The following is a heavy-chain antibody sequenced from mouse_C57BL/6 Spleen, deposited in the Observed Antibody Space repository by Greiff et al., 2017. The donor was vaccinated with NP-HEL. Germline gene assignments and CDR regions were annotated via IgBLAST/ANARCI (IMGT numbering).Heavy chain of an antibody. V-gene: IGHV3-6*01. D-gene: IGHD3-1*01. CDR2: ISYDGSN. CDR3: ARYSESFNY. J-gene: IGHJ2*01. CDR1: GYSITSGYY. Sequence: EVQLQESGPGLVKPSQSLSLTCSVTGYSITSGYYWNWIRQFPGNKLEWMGYISYDGSNNYNPSLKNRISITRDASKNQFFLKLNSVTTEDTATYYCARYSESFNYWGQGTTLTVAS.